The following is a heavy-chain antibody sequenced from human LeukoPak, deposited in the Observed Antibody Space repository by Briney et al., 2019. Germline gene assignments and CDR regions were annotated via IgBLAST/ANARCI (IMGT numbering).Heavy chain of an antibody. D-gene: IGHD3-22*01. CDR1: GFTFRSYW. CDR3: ARGPLGNYYDSSGYYFGRVDY. V-gene: IGHV3-74*01. J-gene: IGHJ4*02. Sequence: GGSLRLSCAASGFTFRSYWMHWVRQAPGKGLVWVSRINSDGSSTSYADSVKGRFTISRGNAKNTLYLQMNSLRAEDTAVYYCARGPLGNYYDSSGYYFGRVDYWGQGTLVTVSS. CDR2: INSDGSST.